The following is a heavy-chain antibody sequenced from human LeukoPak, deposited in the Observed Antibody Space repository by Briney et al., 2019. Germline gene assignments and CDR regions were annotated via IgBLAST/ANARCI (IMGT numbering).Heavy chain of an antibody. Sequence: SETLSLTCTVSGGSISSYYWSWIRQPPGKGLEWIGYIYYSGSTNYNPSLKSRVTISVDTSKNQFSLKLSSVTAADTAVYYCARSSTYGDFPGDHWGQGTLVTVSS. CDR1: GGSISSYY. CDR3: ARSSTYGDFPGDH. J-gene: IGHJ4*02. D-gene: IGHD4-17*01. V-gene: IGHV4-59*01. CDR2: IYYSGST.